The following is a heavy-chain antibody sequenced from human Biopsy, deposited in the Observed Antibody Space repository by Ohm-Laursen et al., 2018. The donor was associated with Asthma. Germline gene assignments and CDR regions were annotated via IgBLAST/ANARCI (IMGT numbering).Heavy chain of an antibody. CDR1: GLTVSRDH. D-gene: IGHD6-19*01. V-gene: IGHV3-53*01. J-gene: IGHJ4*02. CDR3: ARGDSSGWSHYYFDY. CDR2: IYSGGTS. Sequence: SLRLSCAASGLTVSRDHMSWVRQAPGKGLEWVSVIYSGGTSDTADSVRGRFTISRDFYKNTLYLQMDSLRAEDTAVYYCARGDSSGWSHYYFDYWGQGTLVTVSS.